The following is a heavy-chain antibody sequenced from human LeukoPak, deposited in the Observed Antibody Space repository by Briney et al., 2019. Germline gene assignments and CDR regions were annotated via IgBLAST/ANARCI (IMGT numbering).Heavy chain of an antibody. D-gene: IGHD3-22*01. CDR1: GFTFSSYA. CDR2: ISGSGGST. CDR3: AKGAYDSSGYYWDY. V-gene: IGHV3-23*01. Sequence: PGGSLLLSCAASGFTFSSYAMSWVRQAPGKGLEWVSAISGSGGSTYYADSVKGRFTISRDNSKNTLYLQMNSLRAEDTAVYYCAKGAYDSSGYYWDYWGQGTLVTVSS. J-gene: IGHJ4*02.